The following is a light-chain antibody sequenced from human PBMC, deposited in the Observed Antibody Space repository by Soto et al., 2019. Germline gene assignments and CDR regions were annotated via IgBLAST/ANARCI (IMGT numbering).Light chain of an antibody. V-gene: IGKV3-11*01. Sequence: EVVLTQSPATLSFSPGERATLSCRASQSVSSYLAWYQQKPGQAPRLLIYDASNRATGIPDRFSGGGSETDFTLTINRLEPEDFAVYYCQQFGSYPLTFGGGTKVDIK. J-gene: IGKJ4*01. CDR3: QQFGSYPLT. CDR1: QSVSSY. CDR2: DAS.